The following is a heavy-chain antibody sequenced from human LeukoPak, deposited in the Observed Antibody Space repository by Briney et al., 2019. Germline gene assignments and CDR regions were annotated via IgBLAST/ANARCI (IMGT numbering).Heavy chain of an antibody. CDR3: ARGRKNILTGYYHYYYMDV. D-gene: IGHD3-9*01. CDR2: INHSGST. CDR1: GGSFSGYY. J-gene: IGHJ6*03. V-gene: IGHV4-34*01. Sequence: SETLSLTCAGYGGSFSGYYWSWIRQPRGKGLEWIGEINHSGSTNYNPSLKSRVTISVDTSKNQFSLKLSSVTAADTAVYYCARGRKNILTGYYHYYYMDVWGKGTTVTVSS.